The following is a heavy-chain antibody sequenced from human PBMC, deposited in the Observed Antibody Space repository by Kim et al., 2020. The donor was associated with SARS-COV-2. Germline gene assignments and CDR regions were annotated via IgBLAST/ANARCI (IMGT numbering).Heavy chain of an antibody. V-gene: IGHV4-31*03. CDR2: IHSSGST. CDR1: GGSISSAYDY. D-gene: IGHD6-13*01. J-gene: IGHJ2*01. CDR3: ASDSFGRAAGSYWYFDV. Sequence: SETLSLTCSLSGGSISSAYDYWAWIRQFPGKGLEWIGYIHSSGSTYYSPSLKNRLSMSMDTSENHFSLRLTSVTAADTAVYYCASDSFGRAAGSYWYFDVWGRGALVIVSS.